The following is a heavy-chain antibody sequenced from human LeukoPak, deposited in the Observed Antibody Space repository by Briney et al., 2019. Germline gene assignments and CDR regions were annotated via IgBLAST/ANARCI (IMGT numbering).Heavy chain of an antibody. CDR1: GYTFTSYD. CDR3: ARRHGRCSDGSCYYPDY. V-gene: IGHV1-8*01. D-gene: IGHD2-15*01. CDR2: MNPNSGNT. Sequence: ASVKVSCKASGYTFTSYDINWVRQATGQGLEWMGWMNPNSGNTGYAQKFQGRVTMTRNSSIPTAYIELSSLRSEDTAVYYCARRHGRCSDGSCYYPDYWGQGTLVTVSS. J-gene: IGHJ4*02.